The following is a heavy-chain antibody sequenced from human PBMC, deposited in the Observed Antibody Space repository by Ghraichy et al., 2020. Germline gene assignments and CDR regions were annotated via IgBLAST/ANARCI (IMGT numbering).Heavy chain of an antibody. Sequence: SCAASGFIFTRHWMSWVRQAPGKGPEWVANIKQDGSEENYGDSVRGRFTISRDNAKNSLSLQMNSLKDEDTAVYFCARVLDNDGTAYYRHFDCWGQGTLVTVSS. CDR2: IKQDGSEE. CDR1: GFIFTRHW. CDR3: ARVLDNDGTAYYRHFDC. J-gene: IGHJ4*02. D-gene: IGHD3-22*01. V-gene: IGHV3-7*01.